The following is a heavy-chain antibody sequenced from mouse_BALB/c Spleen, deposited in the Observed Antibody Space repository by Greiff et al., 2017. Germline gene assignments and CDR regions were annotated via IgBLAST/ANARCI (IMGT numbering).Heavy chain of an antibody. CDR1: GYSITSDYA. CDR2: ISYSGST. V-gene: IGHV3-2*02. Sequence: EVQLQESGPGLVKPSQSLSLTCTVTGYSITSDYAWNWIRQFPGNKLEWMGYISYSGSTSYNPSLKSRISITRDTSKNQFFLQLNSVTTEDTATYYCARSGYYDSLYAMDYWGQGTSVTVSS. CDR3: ARSGYYDSLYAMDY. D-gene: IGHD2-4*01. J-gene: IGHJ4*01.